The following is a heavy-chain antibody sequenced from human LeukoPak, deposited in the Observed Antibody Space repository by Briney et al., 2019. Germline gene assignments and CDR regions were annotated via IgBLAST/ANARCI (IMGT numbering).Heavy chain of an antibody. Sequence: GASVKVSCKASGYTFTSYDINWVRQDTGHGLEWMGWMNPNSGNTGYAQRFLGRVTMTRDTSISTAYMELNSLTSDDTAVYFCVRRGPMTTVVTVFDYWGQGTLVTVSS. CDR2: MNPNSGNT. D-gene: IGHD4-23*01. CDR1: GYTFTSYD. V-gene: IGHV1-8*01. CDR3: VRRGPMTTVVTVFDY. J-gene: IGHJ4*02.